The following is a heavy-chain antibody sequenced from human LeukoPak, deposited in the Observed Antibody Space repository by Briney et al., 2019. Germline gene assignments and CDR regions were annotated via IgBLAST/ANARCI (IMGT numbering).Heavy chain of an antibody. CDR1: GGSFSGYY. CDR2: INHSGST. D-gene: IGHD6-13*01. Sequence: PSETLSLTCVVYGGSFSGYYWSWTRQPPGKGLEWIGEINHSGSTNYNPSLKSRVTISVDTSKNQFSLKLSSVTAADTAVYYCARAAAAGNWFDPWGQGTLVTVSS. J-gene: IGHJ5*02. V-gene: IGHV4-34*01. CDR3: ARAAAAGNWFDP.